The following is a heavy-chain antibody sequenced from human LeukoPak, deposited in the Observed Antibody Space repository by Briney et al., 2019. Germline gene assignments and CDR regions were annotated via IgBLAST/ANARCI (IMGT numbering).Heavy chain of an antibody. CDR2: ISFDGSNK. Sequence: SXXXSCAASXXXXXXXXMHXVXQXPXXXXXXXXVISFDGSNKYNADSVKGRFTISRDNSKNTLYLQMNSLRTEDTAVYYCARGIEAAAGNDYWGQGTLVTISS. V-gene: IGHV3-30*04. J-gene: IGHJ4*02. CDR1: XXXXXXXX. D-gene: IGHD6-13*01. CDR3: ARGIEAAAGNDY.